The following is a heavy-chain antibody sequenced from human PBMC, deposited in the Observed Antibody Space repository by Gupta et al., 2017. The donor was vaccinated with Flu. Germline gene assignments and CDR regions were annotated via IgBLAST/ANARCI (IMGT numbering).Heavy chain of an antibody. D-gene: IGHD6-13*01. CDR2: ISYSGTNK. CDR3: AKRGQGGYSTSSSDGGWFDP. Sequence: VGQLPGKGLEWVAVISYSGTNKVYADSVKGRFIISRDNSKSTLYLKMNSLRAEDTAVYYCAKRGQGGYSTSSSDGGWFDPWGQGTLVTVSS. V-gene: IGHV3-30*18. J-gene: IGHJ5*02.